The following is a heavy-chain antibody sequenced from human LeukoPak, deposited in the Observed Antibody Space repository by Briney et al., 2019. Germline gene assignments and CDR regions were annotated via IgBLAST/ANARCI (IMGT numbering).Heavy chain of an antibody. J-gene: IGHJ4*02. D-gene: IGHD3-9*01. CDR1: GFTFSSFE. Sequence: GGSLRLSCAASGFTFSSFEMNWVRQAPGKGLEWVSYIRSSGSSTFYADSVKGRFTISRDNAKNSLFLQMFTLRDEDTAVYYCARGKNGVGGYDILIDYWGQGTLVTVSS. CDR2: IRSSGSST. CDR3: ARGKNGVGGYDILIDY. V-gene: IGHV3-48*03.